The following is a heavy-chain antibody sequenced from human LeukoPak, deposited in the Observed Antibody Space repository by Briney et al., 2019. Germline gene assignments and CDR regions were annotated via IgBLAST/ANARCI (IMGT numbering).Heavy chain of an antibody. CDR2: ISSSGFTV. CDR1: GFTFSDYY. J-gene: IGHJ3*02. V-gene: IGHV3-11*04. D-gene: IGHD3-22*01. Sequence: GSLRLSCAASGFTFSDYYMSWIRQAPGKGLEWVSYISSSGFTVYYADSVKGRFTISRDNAKNSLYLQMNSLRAEDTAVYYCARGHYYDSSGYYYAIWGQGTMVTVSS. CDR3: ARGHYYDSSGYYYAI.